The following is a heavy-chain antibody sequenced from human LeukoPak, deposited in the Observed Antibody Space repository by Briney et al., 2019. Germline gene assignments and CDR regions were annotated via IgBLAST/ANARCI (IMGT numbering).Heavy chain of an antibody. CDR1: GFTFSSYG. D-gene: IGHD5-18*01. Sequence: GRSLRLSCAASGFTFSSYGMHWVRQAPGKGLEWVAVISYDGSNKYYADSVKGRFTISRDNSKNTLYLQMNSLRAEDTAVYYCARVDSYGGYWGQGTLVTVSS. CDR3: ARVDSYGGY. J-gene: IGHJ4*02. V-gene: IGHV3-30*03. CDR2: ISYDGSNK.